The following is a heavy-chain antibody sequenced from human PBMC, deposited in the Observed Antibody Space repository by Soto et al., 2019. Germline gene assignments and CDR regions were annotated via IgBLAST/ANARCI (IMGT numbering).Heavy chain of an antibody. D-gene: IGHD3-9*01. CDR3: ARNGDILTGYPYYYYGMDV. V-gene: IGHV1-8*01. CDR1: GYTFTSYD. CDR2: MNPNSGYT. Sequence: QVQLVQSGAEVKKPGASVKVSCKASGYTFTSYDMNWVRQATGQGLEWVGWMNPNSGYTGYAQKFQGRVTMTRNTSISTAYMELSSLRSEDTAVYYCARNGDILTGYPYYYYGMDVWGQGTTVTVSS. J-gene: IGHJ6*02.